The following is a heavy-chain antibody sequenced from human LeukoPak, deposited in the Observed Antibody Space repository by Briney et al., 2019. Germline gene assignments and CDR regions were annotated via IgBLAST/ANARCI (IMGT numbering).Heavy chain of an antibody. D-gene: IGHD1-26*01. J-gene: IGHJ4*02. V-gene: IGHV1-69*05. CDR2: IIPIFGAA. Sequence: ASVKVSCKASGGTFISYAISWVRQAPGQGIEWMGRIIPIFGAANYAQKFQGRVTITTDESTSTAYMGLSSLRSEDTAVYYCARPKSLGATGNYFDYWGQGTLVTVSS. CDR3: ARPKSLGATGNYFDY. CDR1: GGTFISYA.